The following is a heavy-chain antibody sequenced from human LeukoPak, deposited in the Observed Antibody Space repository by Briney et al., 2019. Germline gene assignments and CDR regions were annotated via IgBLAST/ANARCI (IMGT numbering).Heavy chain of an antibody. CDR1: GASISSYY. D-gene: IGHD3-22*01. J-gene: IGHJ4*02. Sequence: SETLSLTCTVSGASISSYYWSWIRQPPGKGLEWIGYIYSGGSTNYNPSLKSGVTISVDTSKNQFSLKLSSVTAADTAVYYCARGKPYYYDSSGYYFFDYWGQGTLVTVSS. CDR2: IYSGGST. CDR3: ARGKPYYYDSSGYYFFDY. V-gene: IGHV4-59*01.